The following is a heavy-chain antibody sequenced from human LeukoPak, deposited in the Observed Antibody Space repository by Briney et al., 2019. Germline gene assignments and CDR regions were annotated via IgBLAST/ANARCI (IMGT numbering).Heavy chain of an antibody. D-gene: IGHD2-2*01. CDR2: INHSGST. V-gene: IGHV4-34*01. Sequence: KTSETLSLTCAVYGGSFSGYYWSWIRQTPGKGLEWIGEINHSGSTNYNPSLKSRVTISVDTSKNQFSLKLSPVTAADTAVYYCARGGRGAAMNVWGQGTLVTVSS. CDR3: ARGGRGAAMNV. CDR1: GGSFSGYY. J-gene: IGHJ4*02.